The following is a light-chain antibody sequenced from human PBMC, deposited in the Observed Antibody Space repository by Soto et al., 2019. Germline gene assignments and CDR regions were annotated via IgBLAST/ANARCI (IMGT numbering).Light chain of an antibody. V-gene: IGLV2-8*01. CDR3: MSYEGGYRFV. CDR2: QVT. J-gene: IGLJ1*01. Sequence: QSVLTQPPSASGSPGQSVTISCAGTINDVGGYNYVSWYQQHPGKVPRLMIYQVTKRPSGVPDRFSASKSDTTASLTISGLQAEDVGDYYCMSYEGGYRFVFGTGTKVPVL. CDR1: INDVGGYNY.